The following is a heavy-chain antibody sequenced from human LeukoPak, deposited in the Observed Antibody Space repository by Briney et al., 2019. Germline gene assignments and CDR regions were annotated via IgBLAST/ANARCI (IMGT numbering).Heavy chain of an antibody. D-gene: IGHD3-16*01. V-gene: IGHV1-8*03. Sequence: ASVKVSCKASGYTFTSYDINWVRQATGQGLEWMGWMNPNSGNTGYAQKFQGRVTITRNTSISTAYMELSSLRSEDTAVYYCARAPFMNYYYYMDVWGKGTTVTVSS. CDR3: ARAPFMNYYYYMDV. CDR2: MNPNSGNT. CDR1: GYTFTSYD. J-gene: IGHJ6*03.